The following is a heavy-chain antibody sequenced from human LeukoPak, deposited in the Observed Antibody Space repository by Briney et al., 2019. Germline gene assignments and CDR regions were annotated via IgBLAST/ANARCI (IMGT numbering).Heavy chain of an antibody. CDR3: ATGRFGELLADY. D-gene: IGHD3-10*01. CDR1: GYTFTSYY. Sequence: GASVKVSCKASGYTFTSYYMHWVRQAPGQGLEWMGIIDPSGGSTSYAQKFQGRVTMTRDTSTSTVYMELSSLRSEDTAVYYCATGRFGELLADYWGQGTLVTVSS. V-gene: IGHV1-46*01. J-gene: IGHJ4*02. CDR2: IDPSGGST.